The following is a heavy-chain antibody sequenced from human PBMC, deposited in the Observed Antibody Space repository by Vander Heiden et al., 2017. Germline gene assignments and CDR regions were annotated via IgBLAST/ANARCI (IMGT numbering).Heavy chain of an antibody. V-gene: IGHV3-74*01. CDR2: INSDGSST. D-gene: IGHD3-22*01. J-gene: IGHJ4*02. Sequence: EVQLVESGGGLVQPGGSLRLSCAASGFTFSSYWMHWVRQDPGEGLVWVSRINSDGSSTSYADSVKGRFTISRDNAKNTLYLQMNSLRAEDTAVYYCARGRDYYDSSGYYYLYYFDYWGQGTLVTVSS. CDR3: ARGRDYYDSSGYYYLYYFDY. CDR1: GFTFSSYW.